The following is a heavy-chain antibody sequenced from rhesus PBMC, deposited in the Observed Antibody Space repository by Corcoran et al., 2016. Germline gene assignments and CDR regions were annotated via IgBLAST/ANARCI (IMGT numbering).Heavy chain of an antibody. CDR3: ARRAYSSGWSLFYFDY. D-gene: IGHD6S26*01. V-gene: IGHV1-200*01. Sequence: QVQLVQSGAEVKKPGASVKLSCKASGYTFSSYSINWVRQGPGQGPEWRGWNNPTNGNTGYTQKFQGRVTMTRDTSTSTAYMELSSLRSDDTAVYYCARRAYSSGWSLFYFDYWGQGVLVTVSS. CDR2: NNPTNGNT. CDR1: GYTFSSYS. J-gene: IGHJ4*01.